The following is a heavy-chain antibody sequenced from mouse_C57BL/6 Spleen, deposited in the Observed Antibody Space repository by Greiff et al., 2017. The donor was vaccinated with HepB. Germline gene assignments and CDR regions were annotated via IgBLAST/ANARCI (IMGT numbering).Heavy chain of an antibody. Sequence: QVQLQQSGAELVRPGTSVKVSCKASGYAFTNYLIEWVKQRPGQGLEWIGVINPGSGGTNYNEKFKGKATLTADKSSSTAYMQLSSLTSEDSAVYFCARRGPNYYAMDYWGQGTSVTVSS. J-gene: IGHJ4*01. CDR1: GYAFTNYL. D-gene: IGHD3-3*01. CDR2: INPGSGGT. CDR3: ARRGPNYYAMDY. V-gene: IGHV1-54*01.